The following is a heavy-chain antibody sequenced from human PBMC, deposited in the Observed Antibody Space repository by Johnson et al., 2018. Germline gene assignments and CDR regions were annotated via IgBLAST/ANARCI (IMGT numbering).Heavy chain of an antibody. Sequence: VRLGEAGGGLVQPGGSLRLSCAASGFTFSTYAMSWVRQAPGKGLEWVSAITKSGDNSYYTDSVKGRFTVSRDNYRNTLFLQMNSLRTDDMAVYYCARDPHDGFDVWGQGTMVTVSS. J-gene: IGHJ3*01. CDR2: ITKSGDNS. V-gene: IGHV3-23*04. CDR3: ARDPHDGFDV. CDR1: GFTFSTYA.